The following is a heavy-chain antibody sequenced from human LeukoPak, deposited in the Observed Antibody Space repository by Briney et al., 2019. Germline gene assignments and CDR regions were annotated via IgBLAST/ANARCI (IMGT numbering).Heavy chain of an antibody. CDR3: ARIRGWAAPYYMDV. D-gene: IGHD6-13*01. V-gene: IGHV1-18*04. CDR2: ISAYNGNT. CDR1: GYTFTGYY. J-gene: IGHJ6*03. Sequence: ASVKVSCKASGYTFTGYYMHWVRQAPGQGLEWMGWISAYNGNTNYAQKLQGRVTMTTDTSTSTAYMELRSLRSDDTAVYYCARIRGWAAPYYMDVWGKGTTVTISS.